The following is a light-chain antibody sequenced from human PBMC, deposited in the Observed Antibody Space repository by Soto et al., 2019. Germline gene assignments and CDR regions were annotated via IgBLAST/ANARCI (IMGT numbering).Light chain of an antibody. Sequence: EVVLTQSPATLSLAPGERATLSCRASQNVRNYLAWYQQKPGQPPRLLIYDTSNRATGVPARFSGSGSGTDFTLTISSLELEDFAVYYCQQRSLLVTFGGGTKVDI. V-gene: IGKV3-11*01. CDR2: DTS. J-gene: IGKJ4*01. CDR3: QQRSLLVT. CDR1: QNVRNY.